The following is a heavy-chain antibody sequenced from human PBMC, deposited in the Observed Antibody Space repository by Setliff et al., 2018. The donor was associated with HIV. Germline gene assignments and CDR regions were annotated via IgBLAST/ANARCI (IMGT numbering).Heavy chain of an antibody. J-gene: IGHJ4*02. CDR2: IYYTGFA. CDR1: GDSISSGSYF. V-gene: IGHV4-39*02. CDR3: TREGRGDPAMATTRIDY. Sequence: KSSETLSLTCSVSGDSISSGSYFWSWIRQTPGKGLEWIGNIYYTGFAYYNPSLKSRVTISLDTSKTHFFLNLTSVTDADTAVYFCTREGRGDPAMATTRIDYWGQGKLVTVSS. D-gene: IGHD1-1*01.